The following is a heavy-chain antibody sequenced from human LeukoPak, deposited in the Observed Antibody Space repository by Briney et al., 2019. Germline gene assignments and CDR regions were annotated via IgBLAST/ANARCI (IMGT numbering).Heavy chain of an antibody. D-gene: IGHD6-13*01. CDR2: ISWNSGSL. V-gene: IGHV3-9*01. CDR1: GFTFDDYA. CDR3: AKDLDYSTSWYTPYFDY. J-gene: IGHJ4*02. Sequence: PGRSLGLSCAASGFTFDDYAMHWVRQAPGKGLEWVSGISWNSGSLGYADSVKGRFTISRDNAKNSLYLQMNSLRPEDTALYYCAKDLDYSTSWYTPYFDYWGQGTLVTVPS.